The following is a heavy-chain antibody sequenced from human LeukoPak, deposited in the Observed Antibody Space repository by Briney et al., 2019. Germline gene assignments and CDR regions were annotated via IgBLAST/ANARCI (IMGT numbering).Heavy chain of an antibody. CDR1: GFTFSSYS. D-gene: IGHD4-17*01. CDR2: ISSSSSYI. Sequence: GGSLRLSCAASGFTFSSYSMNWVRQAPGKGLEWVSSISSSSSYIYYADSVKGRFTISRDNAKNSLYLQMNSLRAEDTAVYYCAILKKTVTTGGAFDIWGQGTMVTVSS. CDR3: AILKKTVTTGGAFDI. V-gene: IGHV3-21*01. J-gene: IGHJ3*02.